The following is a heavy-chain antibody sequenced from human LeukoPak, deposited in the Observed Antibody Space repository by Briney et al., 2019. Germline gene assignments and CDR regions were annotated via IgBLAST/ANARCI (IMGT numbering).Heavy chain of an antibody. CDR2: IYSGGST. Sequence: GGSLRLSCAASGFTFSSYAMSWVRQAPGKGLEWVSVIYSGGSTYYADSVKGRFTISRDNSKNTLYLQMNSLRAEDTAVYYCAKARWLQLFLFDYWGQGTLVTVSS. J-gene: IGHJ4*02. D-gene: IGHD5-24*01. V-gene: IGHV3-23*03. CDR1: GFTFSSYA. CDR3: AKARWLQLFLFDY.